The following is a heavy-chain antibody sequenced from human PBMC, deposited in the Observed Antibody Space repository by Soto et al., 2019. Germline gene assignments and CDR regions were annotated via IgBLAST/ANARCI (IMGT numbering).Heavy chain of an antibody. Sequence: QLQLQESGSGLVKPSQTLSLTCAVSGGSISSGGYSWSWIRQPPGKGLEWIGYIYHSGSTYYNPSLTSRVTMSVARSKNQFSLRLSSVTAADTAVYYCAGGIAARPLGYWGQGTLVTVSS. J-gene: IGHJ4*02. CDR1: GGSISSGGYS. D-gene: IGHD6-6*01. CDR2: IYHSGST. CDR3: AGGIAARPLGY. V-gene: IGHV4-30-2*01.